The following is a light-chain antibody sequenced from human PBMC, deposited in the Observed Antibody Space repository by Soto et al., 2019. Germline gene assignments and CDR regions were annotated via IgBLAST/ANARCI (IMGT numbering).Light chain of an antibody. Sequence: IHMTQSPSSLCASVLGRVSITCRASQSISSYLNWYQQKPGKAPKLLIYAASSLQSGVPSRFSGSGSGTDFTLTISSLQPEDFATYYCLQDYNYPITFGQGTRLEIK. J-gene: IGKJ5*01. V-gene: IGKV1-6*01. CDR3: LQDYNYPIT. CDR1: QSISSY. CDR2: AAS.